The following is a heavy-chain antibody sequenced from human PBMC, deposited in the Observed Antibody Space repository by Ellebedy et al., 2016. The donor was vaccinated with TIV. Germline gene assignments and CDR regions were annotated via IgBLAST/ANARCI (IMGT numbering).Heavy chain of an antibody. Sequence: PGGSLRLSCTASGFTFGDYAMTWFRQAPGKGLEWVGFIRSKAFGGTTDYAASVKGRFTVSRDDSKSIAHLQMNSLKTEDTAVYYCTRGRLEMATTFDYWGQGTLVTVSS. CDR3: TRGRLEMATTFDY. CDR1: GFTFGDYA. V-gene: IGHV3-49*03. D-gene: IGHD5-24*01. CDR2: IRSKAFGGTT. J-gene: IGHJ4*02.